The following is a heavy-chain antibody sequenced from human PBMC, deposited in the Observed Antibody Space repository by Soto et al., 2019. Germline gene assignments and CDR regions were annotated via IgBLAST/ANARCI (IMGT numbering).Heavy chain of an antibody. V-gene: IGHV1-46*01. CDR1: GYTFTDSH. J-gene: IGHJ5*02. CDR2: INPRGGNT. D-gene: IGHD3-10*02. CDR3: GRDPARAQSHGMIGDNWLDP. Sequence: QVQLVQSGAEVKRPGASVRISCKSSGYTFTDSHIHWVRQAPRQGPEWMGLINPRGGNTNFAQKFQGRITMSTDTSTRTVHMELRSLTSGDTAVYYCGRDPARAQSHGMIGDNWLDPWGQGTLVTVSS.